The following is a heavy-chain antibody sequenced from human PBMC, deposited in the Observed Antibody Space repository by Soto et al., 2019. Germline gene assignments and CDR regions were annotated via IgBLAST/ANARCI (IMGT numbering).Heavy chain of an antibody. Sequence: PGGSLRLSCAASGFTFSSYAMSWVRQAPGKGLEWVSAISGSGGTTYYADSVQGRFTISRDNSKNTLYLQINSLRAEDTAVYCCATRRGQSAVVPAALDSWGQGTLVTVSS. D-gene: IGHD2-2*01. CDR1: GFTFSSYA. CDR3: ATRRGQSAVVPAALDS. CDR2: ISGSGGTT. J-gene: IGHJ4*02. V-gene: IGHV3-23*01.